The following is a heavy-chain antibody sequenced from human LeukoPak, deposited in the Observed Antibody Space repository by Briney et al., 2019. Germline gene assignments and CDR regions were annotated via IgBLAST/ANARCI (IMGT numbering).Heavy chain of an antibody. CDR1: GGSISSGSYY. D-gene: IGHD3-3*01. CDR2: IYTSGST. J-gene: IGHJ4*02. V-gene: IGHV4-61*02. Sequence: PSQTLSLTCTVSGGSISSGSYYWSWIRQPAGKGLEWIGRIYTSGSTNYNPSLKSRVTMSVDTSKNQFSLKLSSVTAADTAVYYCAREDFWSGYYSYWGQGTLVTVSS. CDR3: AREDFWSGYYSY.